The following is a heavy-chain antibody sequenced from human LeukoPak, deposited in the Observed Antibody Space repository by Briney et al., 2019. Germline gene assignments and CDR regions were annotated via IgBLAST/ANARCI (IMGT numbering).Heavy chain of an antibody. CDR2: IIPIFGTA. V-gene: IGHV1-69*05. D-gene: IGHD5-18*01. CDR1: GGTFSSYA. J-gene: IGHJ4*02. CDR3: AARKGRGYSYGYDLDY. Sequence: SVKVSCKASGGTFSSYAISWVRQAPGQGLEWMGGIIPIFGTANYAQKFQGRVTITTDESTSTAYMELSSLRSEDTAVYYCAARKGRGYSYGYDLDYWGQGTLVTVSS.